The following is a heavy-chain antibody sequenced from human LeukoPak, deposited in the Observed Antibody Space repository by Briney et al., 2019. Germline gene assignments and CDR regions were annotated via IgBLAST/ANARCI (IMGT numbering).Heavy chain of an antibody. Sequence: ASVKVSCKASGYTFTNYYMHWVRQAPGQGLEWMGIINPSGGRTNYAQRFQGRVTMTSDTSTSTVYMELSSLTSEDTAVYYCATGAGGSDYWGQGTLVTVSS. CDR1: GYTFTNYY. D-gene: IGHD1-26*01. CDR2: INPSGGRT. V-gene: IGHV1-46*01. CDR3: ATGAGGSDY. J-gene: IGHJ4*02.